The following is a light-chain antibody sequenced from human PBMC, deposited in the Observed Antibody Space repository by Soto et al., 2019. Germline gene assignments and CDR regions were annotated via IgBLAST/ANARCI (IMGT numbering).Light chain of an antibody. CDR2: DDN. CDR1: SSNIGNNY. Sequence: QSVLTQPPSVSAAPGQKVTISCSGSSSNIGNNYVSWYQQVPGTAPKLLIYDDNKRPSGIPDRFSGSKSGTSATLGITGLQTGDEADYYCGTWDTGLSASWVFGGGTKLTVI. J-gene: IGLJ3*02. CDR3: GTWDTGLSASWV. V-gene: IGLV1-51*01.